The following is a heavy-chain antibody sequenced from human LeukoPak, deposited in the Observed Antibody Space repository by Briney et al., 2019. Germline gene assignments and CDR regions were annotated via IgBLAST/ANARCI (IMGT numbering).Heavy chain of an antibody. Sequence: PGGSLTLSCAASGFTFSSYWMSWVRQAPGKGLEWVANIKQDGSEKYYVDSVKGRFTISRDNAKNSMYLQMNSMRAEDTAVYYCARDGATFSGYDWYYYMDVWGKGTTVTVSS. CDR2: IKQDGSEK. CDR1: GFTFSSYW. CDR3: ARDGATFSGYDWYYYMDV. V-gene: IGHV3-7*01. D-gene: IGHD5-12*01. J-gene: IGHJ6*03.